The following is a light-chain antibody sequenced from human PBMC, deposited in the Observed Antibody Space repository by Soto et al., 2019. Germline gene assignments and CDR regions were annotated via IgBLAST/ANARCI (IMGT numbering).Light chain of an antibody. V-gene: IGKV3-11*01. CDR1: QSVSSN. CDR3: QQRSNWPIT. Sequence: EIVMTQSPSTLSVSTGERATLSCRASQSVSSNLAWYQQKPGQAPRLLIYGASTRATGIPARFSGSGSGTDFTLTISSLEPEDFAVYYCQQRSNWPITFGQGTRLEI. J-gene: IGKJ5*01. CDR2: GAS.